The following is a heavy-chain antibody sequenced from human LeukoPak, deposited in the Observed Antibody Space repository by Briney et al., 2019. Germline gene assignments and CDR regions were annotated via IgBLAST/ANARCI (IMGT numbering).Heavy chain of an antibody. V-gene: IGHV4-39*07. CDR3: ARDQASGWYDY. D-gene: IGHD6-19*01. CDR2: IYYSGST. J-gene: IGHJ4*02. CDR1: GGSISSGSYY. Sequence: SQTLSLTCTVSGGSISSGSYYWSWIRQPAGKGLEWIGSIYYSGSTYYNPSLKSRVTISVDTSKNQFSLKLSSVTAADTAVYYCARDQASGWYDYWGQGTLVTVSS.